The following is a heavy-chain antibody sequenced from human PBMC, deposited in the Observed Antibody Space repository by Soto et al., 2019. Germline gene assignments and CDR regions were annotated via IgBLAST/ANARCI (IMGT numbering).Heavy chain of an antibody. V-gene: IGHV4-59*01. CDR2: IYYSGST. CDR1: GGSISSYY. Sequence: SETLSLTCTVSGGSISSYYWSWIRQPPGKGLEWIGYIYYSGSTNYNPSLKSRVTISVDTSKNQFSLKLSSVTAADTAVYYCERSTVMDVHFDYWGQGTLVTVSS. CDR3: ERSTVMDVHFDY. D-gene: IGHD4-17*01. J-gene: IGHJ4*02.